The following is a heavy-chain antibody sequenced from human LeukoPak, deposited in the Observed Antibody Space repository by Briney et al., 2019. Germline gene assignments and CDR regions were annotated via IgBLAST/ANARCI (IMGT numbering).Heavy chain of an antibody. D-gene: IGHD3-22*01. Sequence: SQTLSLTCTVSGGSISSGDYYRSWIRQPPGKGLEWIGYIYYSGSTYYNPSLKSRVTISVDTSKNQFSLRLNSVTAADTAAYYCARIHKYSDSSGYYSYYFDYWGQGTLVTVSS. V-gene: IGHV4-30-4*01. CDR3: ARIHKYSDSSGYYSYYFDY. CDR1: GGSISSGDYY. J-gene: IGHJ4*02. CDR2: IYYSGST.